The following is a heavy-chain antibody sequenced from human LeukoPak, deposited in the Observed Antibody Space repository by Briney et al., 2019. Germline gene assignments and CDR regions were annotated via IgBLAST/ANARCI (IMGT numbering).Heavy chain of an antibody. CDR1: GFTFSSYG. CDR2: IVGSGGST. V-gene: IGHV3-23*01. CDR3: ARERTYYYDSSGYYTPANWYFDL. D-gene: IGHD3-22*01. J-gene: IGHJ2*01. Sequence: PGGSLRLSCSASGFTFSSYGMSWVRQAPGRGLEWVSGIVGSGGSTYYADSVKGRFTISRDNAKNSLYLQMNSLRAEDTAVYYCARERTYYYDSSGYYTPANWYFDLWGRGTLVTVSS.